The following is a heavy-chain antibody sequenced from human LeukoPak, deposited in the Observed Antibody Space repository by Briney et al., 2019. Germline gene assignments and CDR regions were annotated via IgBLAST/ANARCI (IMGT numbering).Heavy chain of an antibody. V-gene: IGHV1-18*01. CDR3: ARSVGKQQLVPRDYYYYYMDV. CDR1: GYTFTSYG. J-gene: IGHJ6*03. CDR2: ISAYNGNT. D-gene: IGHD6-13*01. Sequence: ATVKVSCKASGYTFTSYGISWVRQAPGQGLEWMGWISAYNGNTNYAQKLQGRVTMTTDTSTSTAYMELRSLRSDDTAVYYCARSVGKQQLVPRDYYYYYMDVWGKGTTVTVSS.